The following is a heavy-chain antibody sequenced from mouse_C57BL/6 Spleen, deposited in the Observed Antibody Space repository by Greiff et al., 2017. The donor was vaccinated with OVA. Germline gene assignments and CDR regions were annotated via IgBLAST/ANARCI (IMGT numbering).Heavy chain of an antibody. V-gene: IGHV1-59*01. J-gene: IGHJ1*03. CDR1: GYTFTSYW. D-gene: IGHD1-1*01. CDR3: ARGGLYYASSNEEMVV. CDR2: IDPSDSYT. Sequence: QVQLQQPGAELVRPGTSVKLSCKASGYTFTSYWMHWVKQRPGQGLEWIGVIDPSDSYTNYNQKFKGKATLTVDTSSSTAYMQLSSLTSEEPAVYDCARGGLYYASSNEEMVVWGTGTTVTVSS.